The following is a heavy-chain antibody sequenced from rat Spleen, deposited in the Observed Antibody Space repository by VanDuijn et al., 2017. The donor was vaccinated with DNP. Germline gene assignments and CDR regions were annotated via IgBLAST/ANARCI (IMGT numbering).Heavy chain of an antibody. Sequence: EVQLVESGGGLVQPGRSLKLSCAASGFTFNKYWMTWIRQVPGKGLEWVAAITSSGGSTYYPDSVKGRFTISRDNAKSSLYLQMDSLRSEDTATYYCAKAGGYSPWYFDYWGQGVMVTVSS. CDR2: ITSSGGST. CDR3: AKAGGYSPWYFDY. J-gene: IGHJ2*01. D-gene: IGHD1-11*01. CDR1: GFTFNKYW. V-gene: IGHV5-31*01.